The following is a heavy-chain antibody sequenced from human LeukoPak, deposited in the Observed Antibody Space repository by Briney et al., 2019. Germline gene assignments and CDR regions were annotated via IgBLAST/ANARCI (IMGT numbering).Heavy chain of an antibody. CDR3: ATTQYYYYYYMDV. V-gene: IGHV3-11*01. CDR1: GFTSSDYY. CDR2: ISSSGSTI. Sequence: GGSLRLSCAASGFTSSDYYMSWIRQAPGQGLEWVSYISSSGSTIYYADSVKGRFTISRDNAKNSLYLQMNSLRAEDTAVYYCATTQYYYYYYMDVWGKGTTVTISS. J-gene: IGHJ6*03.